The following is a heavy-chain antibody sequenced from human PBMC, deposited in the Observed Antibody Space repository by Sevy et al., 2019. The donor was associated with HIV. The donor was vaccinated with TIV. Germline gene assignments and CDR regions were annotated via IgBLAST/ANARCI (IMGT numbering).Heavy chain of an antibody. Sequence: SENLSLTCVVYGGSFSGYYWSWIRQPPGKGLEWIGEINHSGSTNYNPSLKSRVTISADTSKNQFSLKLSSVTAADTAVYYWAAWRGHLSFDYWGQGTLVTVSS. D-gene: IGHD3-10*01. J-gene: IGHJ4*01. CDR1: GGSFSGYY. CDR3: AAWRGHLSFDY. V-gene: IGHV4-34*01. CDR2: INHSGST.